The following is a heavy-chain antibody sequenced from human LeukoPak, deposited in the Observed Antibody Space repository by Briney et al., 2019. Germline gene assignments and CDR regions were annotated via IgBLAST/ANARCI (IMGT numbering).Heavy chain of an antibody. CDR2: IIPIFGTA. J-gene: IGHJ4*02. CDR1: GGTFSSYA. Sequence: SVKVSCKASGGTFSSYAISWVRQAPGQGLEWMGGIIPIFGTANYAQKFQGRVTITADESTSTAYMELSSLRSEDTAVYYCARGRELELLGLAFDYWGQGTLVTVSS. D-gene: IGHD1-7*01. CDR3: ARGRELELLGLAFDY. V-gene: IGHV1-69*13.